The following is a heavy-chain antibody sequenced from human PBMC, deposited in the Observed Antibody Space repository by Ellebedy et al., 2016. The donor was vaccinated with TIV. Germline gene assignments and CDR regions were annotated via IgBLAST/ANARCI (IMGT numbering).Heavy chain of an antibody. D-gene: IGHD4-23*01. CDR1: GLTFSSHA. CDR3: ARDPVGVGPAFDV. V-gene: IGHV3-23*01. CDR2: ITESGGNT. Sequence: GESLKISCAASGLTFSSHAMSWVRQAPGKGLEWVSSITESGGNTYYADSGKGRFTISRYNSKDTLYLQMKSLRAEDTAIYFCARDPVGVGPAFDVWGQGTMVTVSS. J-gene: IGHJ3*01.